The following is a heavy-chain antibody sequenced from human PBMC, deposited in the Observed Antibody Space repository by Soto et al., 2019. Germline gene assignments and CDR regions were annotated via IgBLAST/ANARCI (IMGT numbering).Heavy chain of an antibody. D-gene: IGHD6-13*01. J-gene: IGHJ5*02. CDR1: GFTFSSYE. CDR3: ARDYLGYSSSWYSVDP. CDR2: ISSSGSTI. Sequence: GGSLRLSCAASGFTFSSYEVNWVRQAPGKGLEWVSYISSSGSTIYYADSVKGRFTISRDNAKNSLYLQMNSLRAEDTAVYYCARDYLGYSSSWYSVDPWGQGTLVTVSS. V-gene: IGHV3-48*03.